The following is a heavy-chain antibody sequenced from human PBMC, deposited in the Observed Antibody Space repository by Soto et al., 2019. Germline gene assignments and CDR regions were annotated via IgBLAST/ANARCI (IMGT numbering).Heavy chain of an antibody. CDR1: GYTFTGYY. Sequence: GASVKVSCKASGYTFTGYYMHWVRQAPGQGLEWMGWINPNSGGTNYAQKFQGWVTMTRDTSISTAYMELSRLRSDDTAVYYCARAMDYYYYYGMDVWGQGTTVTVSS. CDR3: ARAMDYYYYYGMDV. J-gene: IGHJ6*02. D-gene: IGHD3-10*01. CDR2: INPNSGGT. V-gene: IGHV1-2*04.